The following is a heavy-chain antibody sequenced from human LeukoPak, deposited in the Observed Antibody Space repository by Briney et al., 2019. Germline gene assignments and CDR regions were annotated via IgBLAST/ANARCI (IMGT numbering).Heavy chain of an antibody. V-gene: IGHV4-39*01. J-gene: IGHJ4*02. D-gene: IGHD3-10*01. CDR3: ASLMVRGVAGRDY. Sequence: SETLSLTWTVSGGSISSSSYYWGWIRQPPGKGLEWIGSIYYSGSTYYNPSLKSRVTISVDTSKNQFSLKLSSVTAADTAVYYCASLMVRGVAGRDYWGQGTLVTVSS. CDR2: IYYSGST. CDR1: GGSISSSSYY.